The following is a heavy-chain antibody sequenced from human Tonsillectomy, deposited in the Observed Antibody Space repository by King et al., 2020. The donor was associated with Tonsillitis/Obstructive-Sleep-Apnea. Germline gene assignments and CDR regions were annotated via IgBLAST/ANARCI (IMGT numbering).Heavy chain of an antibody. CDR2: IYYSGST. CDR1: VGSVSGGTSY. J-gene: IGHJ6*03. D-gene: IGHD3-10*01. V-gene: IGHV4-61*01. CDR3: AKYGSGSYRMDV. Sequence: QLQESGPGLVKPSETLSLTCTVFVGSVSGGTSYGAWVRQSPGKGLEWIGEIYYSGSTYYNPSLKSRVTISVDTSKNQFSLKLTSVTAADTAVYYCAKYGSGSYRMDVWGKGTMVTVS.